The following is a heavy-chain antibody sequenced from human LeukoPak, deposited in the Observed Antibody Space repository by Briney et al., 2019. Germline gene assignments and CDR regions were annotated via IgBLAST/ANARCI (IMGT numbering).Heavy chain of an antibody. CDR2: ISSSSSYT. CDR3: GRGQWTSDY. J-gene: IGHJ4*02. V-gene: IGHV3-11*05. D-gene: IGHD3/OR15-3a*01. Sequence: GGSLRLSCAASGFTFSDYYMSCIRQAPGKGLEWVSYISSSSSYTKNADAVKGRFTISRDNAKKSVYLQMNSLRAEDTAVYYCGRGQWTSDYWGQGTLVTVSS. CDR1: GFTFSDYY.